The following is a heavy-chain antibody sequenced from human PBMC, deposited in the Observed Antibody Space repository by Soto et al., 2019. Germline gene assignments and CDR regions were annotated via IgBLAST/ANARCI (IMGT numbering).Heavy chain of an antibody. CDR1: GFTFSSYA. D-gene: IGHD6-19*01. CDR2: ISGSGGSA. Sequence: GGSLRLSCAASGFTFSSYAMSWVRQAPGKGLEWVSTISGSGGSAYYADSMKGRLTISRDNSKNTLYLQMNSLRAEDTAVYYCAKEGSRGWYFFDYWGQGTLVIVSS. V-gene: IGHV3-23*01. J-gene: IGHJ4*02. CDR3: AKEGSRGWYFFDY.